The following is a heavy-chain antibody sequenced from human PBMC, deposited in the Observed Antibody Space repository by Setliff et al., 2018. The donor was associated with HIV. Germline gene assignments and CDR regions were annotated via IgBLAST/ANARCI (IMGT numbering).Heavy chain of an antibody. CDR2: IYYSGSS. CDR1: GDSISSGGYY. D-gene: IGHD6-19*01. Sequence: TSETLSLTCTVSGDSISSGGYYWSWIRQYPGKGLEWIGYIYYSGSSYYNPSLQSRITMSVEASMNHFSLRLTSVTAADTAIYYCARTIQRSSPPFDFWGQGILVTVSS. V-gene: IGHV4-31*03. CDR3: ARTIQRSSPPFDF. J-gene: IGHJ4*02.